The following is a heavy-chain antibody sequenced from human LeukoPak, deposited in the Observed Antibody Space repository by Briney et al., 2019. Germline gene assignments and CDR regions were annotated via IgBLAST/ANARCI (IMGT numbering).Heavy chain of an antibody. D-gene: IGHD5-18*01. J-gene: IGHJ3*02. V-gene: IGHV1-18*01. CDR2: ISGYNGNT. CDR3: ARDGGYNPGRDAFDI. Sequence: ASVKVSYTPSDYLFTTYSISWGRQAPGQRVEWLGWISGYNGNTNYAQKFQGRCTVTKDTSTSTVYMELRSLRADDTAVYYCARDGGYNPGRDAFDIWGQGTMVTVSS. CDR1: DYLFTTYS.